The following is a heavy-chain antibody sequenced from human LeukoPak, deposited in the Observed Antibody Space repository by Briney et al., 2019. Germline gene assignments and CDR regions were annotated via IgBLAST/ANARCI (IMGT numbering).Heavy chain of an antibody. J-gene: IGHJ4*02. CDR3: AKSLGYCSSTNCLVDY. CDR1: GFAFSSYS. Sequence: GGPLRLSCAASGFAFSSYSMNWVRQAPGKGLEWVSSISTSSLYIYYADSVKGRFTISRDNAKNSLYLHMNSLRAEDTAVYYCAKSLGYCSSTNCLVDYWGQGTLVTVSS. D-gene: IGHD2-2*01. CDR2: ISTSSLYI. V-gene: IGHV3-21*04.